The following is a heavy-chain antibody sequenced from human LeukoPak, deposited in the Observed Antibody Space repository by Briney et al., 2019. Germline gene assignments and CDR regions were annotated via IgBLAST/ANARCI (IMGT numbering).Heavy chain of an antibody. CDR2: IYPGDSAT. D-gene: IGHD6-13*01. Sequence: GGSLQISCKGSGYSFTSYWIAWVRQVPGKGLEWMGIIYPGDSATRYSPSFQGQVTISADKSLSPAYLQWSSLTASDTAMYYCARQVDIAVAGYDYWGQGTLITVSS. J-gene: IGHJ4*02. V-gene: IGHV5-51*01. CDR1: GYSFTSYW. CDR3: ARQVDIAVAGYDY.